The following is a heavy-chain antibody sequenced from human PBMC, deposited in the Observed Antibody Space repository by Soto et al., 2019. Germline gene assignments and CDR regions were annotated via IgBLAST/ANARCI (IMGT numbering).Heavy chain of an antibody. CDR2: IRGRSLDT. CDR3: GSGPDDAFRHSFDY. J-gene: IGHJ4*02. CDR1: GLAFSNFP. Sequence: EVQLLEAGGTLVQPGGSLTLSCATSGLAFSNFPMIWVRRAPGKGLGWVSSIRGRSLDTHYADSVKGRFTVSRDNSKNLVYLHISSLRAEDTAMYYCGSGPDDAFRHSFDYWRQGTLVTVAS. D-gene: IGHD3-16*01. V-gene: IGHV3-23*01.